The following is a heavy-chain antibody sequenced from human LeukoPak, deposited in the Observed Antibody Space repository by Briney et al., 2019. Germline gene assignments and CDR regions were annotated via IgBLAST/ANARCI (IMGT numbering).Heavy chain of an antibody. CDR2: ISYGGSNY. J-gene: IGHJ4*02. Sequence: GGSLRLSCAASGFTFSSYAMHWVRQAPGKGLEWVAVISYGGSNYYYADSVKGRFTISRDNSKNTLYLQVNSLRAEDTAVFYCARDLVGATWDYFDYWGQGTLVTVSS. V-gene: IGHV3-30-3*01. CDR3: ARDLVGATWDYFDY. D-gene: IGHD1-26*01. CDR1: GFTFSSYA.